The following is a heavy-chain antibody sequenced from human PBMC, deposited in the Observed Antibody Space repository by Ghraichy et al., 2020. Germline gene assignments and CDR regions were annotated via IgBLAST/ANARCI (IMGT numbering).Heavy chain of an antibody. D-gene: IGHD5-24*01. Sequence: SETLSLTCTVSGTSITKYYWSWIRQPPGKGLEWMGYIYYTGITNYNPSLESRVTISVDTSKNQFSLKLSSVTAAYTAVYYCTRDNPPIEMSTRGAFELWGQGTMVTVSS. CDR1: GTSITKYY. CDR2: IYYTGIT. J-gene: IGHJ3*01. CDR3: TRDNPPIEMSTRGAFEL. V-gene: IGHV4-59*01.